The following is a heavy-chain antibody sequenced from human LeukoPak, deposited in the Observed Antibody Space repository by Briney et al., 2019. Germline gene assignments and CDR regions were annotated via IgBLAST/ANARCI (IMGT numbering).Heavy chain of an antibody. D-gene: IGHD2-2*01. CDR1: GGTFSSYA. Sequence: ATVKVSCTASGGTFSSYAISGVRQARGKGSEGMGGIIPILGRAKYAQKFQGRVTITPDESTSTAYMELSSLRSEDTAVYYCARERYCSSTSCYAFDYWGQGTLVTVSS. V-gene: IGHV1-69*01. CDR2: IIPILGRA. J-gene: IGHJ4*02. CDR3: ARERYCSSTSCYAFDY.